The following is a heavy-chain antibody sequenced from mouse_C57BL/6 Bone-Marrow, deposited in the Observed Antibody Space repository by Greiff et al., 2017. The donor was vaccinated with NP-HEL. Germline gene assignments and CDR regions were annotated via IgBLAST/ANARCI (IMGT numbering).Heavy chain of an antibody. CDR1: GYTFTSYW. CDR2: IDPNSGGT. V-gene: IGHV1-72*01. Sequence: VQLQQPGAELVKPGASVKLSCTASGYTFTSYWMHWVKQRPGRGLEWIGRIDPNSGGTKYNEKFKGKATLTVDKPSSTAYMQLSSLTSAATAVYYCARLTGANWGQGTLVTVSA. CDR3: ARLTGAN. D-gene: IGHD4-1*01. J-gene: IGHJ3*01.